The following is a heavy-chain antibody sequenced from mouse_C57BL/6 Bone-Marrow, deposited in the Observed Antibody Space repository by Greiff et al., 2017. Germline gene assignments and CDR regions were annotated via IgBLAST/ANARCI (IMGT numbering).Heavy chain of an antibody. CDR1: GYTFTSYW. V-gene: IGHV1-55*01. CDR2: IYPTSGRT. CDR3: ARSGPLGRSFDY. D-gene: IGHD4-1*01. Sequence: VQLQQPGAELVKPGASVKMSCKASGYTFTSYWITWVKQRPGQGLEWIGDIYPTSGRTNYNEKFKGKAILTVDTSSNTAYLQLSSLPSEDPAVFYCARSGPLGRSFDYWGQGTALTVTS. J-gene: IGHJ2*01.